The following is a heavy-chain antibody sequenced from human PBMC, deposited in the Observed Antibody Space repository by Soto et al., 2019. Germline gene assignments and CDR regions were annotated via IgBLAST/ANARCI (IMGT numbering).Heavy chain of an antibody. D-gene: IGHD3-22*01. CDR2: ISGSGGST. CDR1: GFTFSSYA. Sequence: PGGSLRLSCAASGFTFSSYAMSWVRQAPGKGLEWVSAISGSGGSTYYADSVKGRFTISRDNSGKTLYLEMNSLRGEDTALYYCARGGFYDSLGWLALWGQGTLVTVSS. V-gene: IGHV3-23*01. J-gene: IGHJ5*02. CDR3: ARGGFYDSLGWLAL.